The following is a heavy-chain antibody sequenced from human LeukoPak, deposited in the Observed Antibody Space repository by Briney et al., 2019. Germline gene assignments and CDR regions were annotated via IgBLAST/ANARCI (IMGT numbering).Heavy chain of an antibody. CDR1: GYTFTGYY. V-gene: IGHV1-2*02. D-gene: IGHD3-16*01. Sequence: ASVKVSCKASGYTFTGYYMHWVRQAPGQGLEWVGWINPNSGGTNYAQKFQGRVTLTRHTSSSTAYIELSRLRYDDAAVYYCARGVITFGGVMASPDYWGGGTLVSVSS. J-gene: IGHJ4*02. CDR3: ARGVITFGGVMASPDY. CDR2: INPNSGGT.